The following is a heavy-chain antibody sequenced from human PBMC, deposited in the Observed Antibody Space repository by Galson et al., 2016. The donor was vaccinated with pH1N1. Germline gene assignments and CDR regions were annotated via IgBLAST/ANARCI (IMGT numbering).Heavy chain of an antibody. CDR2: IIDTWTT. J-gene: IGHJ4*02. D-gene: IGHD5-12*01. CDR1: AYSVSASYA. CDR3: ARLSIRHTPRDY. V-gene: IGHV4-38-2*02. Sequence: LSLPCTVSAYSVSASYAWGWIRQPPGKGLEWIGNIIDTWTTFYNPSLKSRVTISLDTSKSQFSLSLKSVTAADTAVYYCARLSIRHTPRDYWGQGILVTVSS.